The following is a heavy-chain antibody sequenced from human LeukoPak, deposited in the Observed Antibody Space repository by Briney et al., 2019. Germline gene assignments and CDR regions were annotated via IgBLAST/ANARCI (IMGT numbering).Heavy chain of an antibody. CDR1: GFTFCSYG. Sequence: GGSLRLSCAASGFTFCSYGMHWVRQAPGKGREWGAIIWYDGSNEYYAESVKGRFTISRDNAENTLYLQMNSLRAEDTAVYYCARVSQFPGISSDYWGQGSLVTVSS. V-gene: IGHV3-33*01. J-gene: IGHJ4*02. CDR2: IWYDGSNE. D-gene: IGHD2-21*01. CDR3: ARVSQFPGISSDY.